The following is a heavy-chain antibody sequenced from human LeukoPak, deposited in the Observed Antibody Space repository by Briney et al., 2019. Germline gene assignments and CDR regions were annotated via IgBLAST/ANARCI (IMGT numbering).Heavy chain of an antibody. CDR1: GASISGSGYY. D-gene: IGHD3-10*01. Sequence: SETLSLTCTVSGASISGSGYYWGWIRQPPGKGLEWIGSIYSSGSTYYNASLQSRVTISIETSKNQISLRLNSVTAADTAMYYCARSRWPRGGAFDIWGQGTMVTVSS. V-gene: IGHV4-39*01. J-gene: IGHJ3*02. CDR3: ARSRWPRGGAFDI. CDR2: IYSSGST.